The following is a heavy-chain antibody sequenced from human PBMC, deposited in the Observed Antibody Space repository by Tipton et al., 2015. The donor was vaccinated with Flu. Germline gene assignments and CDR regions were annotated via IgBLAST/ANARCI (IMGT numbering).Heavy chain of an antibody. CDR2: IYYSGGT. CDR1: GGSISSGGYY. Sequence: TLSLTCTVSGGSISSGGYYWSWIRQHPGKGLEWIGYIYYSGGTYYNPSLKSRVTISVDTSKNQFSLKLSSVTAADTAVYYCARDGQLGYDSSGYYYPSRGMDVWGQGTTVTVSS. V-gene: IGHV4-31*03. J-gene: IGHJ6*02. D-gene: IGHD3-22*01. CDR3: ARDGQLGYDSSGYYYPSRGMDV.